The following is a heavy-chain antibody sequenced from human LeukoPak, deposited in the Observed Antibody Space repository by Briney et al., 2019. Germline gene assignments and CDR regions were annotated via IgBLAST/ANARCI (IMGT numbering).Heavy chain of an antibody. D-gene: IGHD1-1*01. J-gene: IGHJ6*02. CDR3: ARASTWIRNYYGMDV. V-gene: IGHV1-18*04. CDR2: ISAYSGNT. CDR1: GYTFTGYY. Sequence: ASVKVSCKASGYTFTGYYMHWVRQAPGQGLEWMGWISAYSGNTNYAQKLQGRVTMTTDTSTSTAYMELRSLRSEDTAVYYCARASTWIRNYYGMDVWGQGTTVTVSS.